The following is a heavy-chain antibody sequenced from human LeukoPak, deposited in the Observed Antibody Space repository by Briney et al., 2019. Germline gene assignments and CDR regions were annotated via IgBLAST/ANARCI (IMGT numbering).Heavy chain of an antibody. CDR2: IWYDGSNK. J-gene: IGHJ4*02. V-gene: IGHV3-33*08. CDR3: ARELVVVPAAMTPLDY. CDR1: GFTFSSSA. D-gene: IGHD2-2*01. Sequence: GGSLRLSCAASGFTFSSSAMNWVRQAPGKGLEWVAVIWYDGSNKYYADSVKGRFTISRDNSKNTLYLQMNSLRAEDTAVYYCARELVVVPAAMTPLDYWGQGTLVTVSS.